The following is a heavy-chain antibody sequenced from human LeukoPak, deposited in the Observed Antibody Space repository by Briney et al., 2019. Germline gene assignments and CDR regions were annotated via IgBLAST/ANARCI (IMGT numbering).Heavy chain of an antibody. CDR2: ISGSGGST. Sequence: QTGGSLRLSCAASGFTFSSYAMSWVRQAPGKGLEWVSAISGSGGSTYYADSVKGRFTISRDNAKNSLYLQMNSLRAEDTAVYYCARGRLAARPSRIDAFDIWGQGTMVTVSS. V-gene: IGHV3-23*01. CDR3: ARGRLAARPSRIDAFDI. J-gene: IGHJ3*02. CDR1: GFTFSSYA. D-gene: IGHD6-6*01.